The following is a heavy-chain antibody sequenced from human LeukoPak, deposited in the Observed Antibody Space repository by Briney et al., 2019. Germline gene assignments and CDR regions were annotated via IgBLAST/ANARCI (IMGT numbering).Heavy chain of an antibody. CDR3: ARGPSGYHNT. J-gene: IGHJ4*02. Sequence: QSGGSLRLSCAASGFAFSSYAMSWVRQAPGKGLEWVSTISGSGGSTYYADSVKGRFTISRDNSKNTLYLQMNSLRAEDTAVYYCARGPSGYHNTGGQGTLVTVSS. V-gene: IGHV3-23*01. CDR1: GFAFSSYA. D-gene: IGHD5-12*01. CDR2: ISGSGGST.